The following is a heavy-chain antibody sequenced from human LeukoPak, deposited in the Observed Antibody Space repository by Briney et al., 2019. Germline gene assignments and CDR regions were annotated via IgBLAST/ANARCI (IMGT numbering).Heavy chain of an antibody. Sequence: GESLKISCKGSGYSFTSYWIGWVRQMPGKGLEWMGITYPGDSDTRYRPSFQGQVTISGDKSSSTAYLQWSSLKASDTAMYYCARRAWGEADNFDYWGQGTLVTVSS. CDR1: GYSFTSYW. J-gene: IGHJ4*02. CDR2: TYPGDSDT. D-gene: IGHD7-27*01. V-gene: IGHV5-51*01. CDR3: ARRAWGEADNFDY.